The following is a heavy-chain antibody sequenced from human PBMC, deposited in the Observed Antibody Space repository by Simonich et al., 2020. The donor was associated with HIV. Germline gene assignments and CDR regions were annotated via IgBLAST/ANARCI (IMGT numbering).Heavy chain of an antibody. CDR3: AREGNQLEDAFNI. CDR1: GYTFIDYY. Sequence: QVQLVQSGAEVKKPGASVKVSCKASGYTFIDYYIHWVRQDPGQGIEWRGLINPESGATEFARKFQGRVTLTRDTSITTAYMEVSRLTSDDTAVYYCAREGNQLEDAFNIWGQGTMVTVSS. V-gene: IGHV1-2*02. D-gene: IGHD6-13*01. CDR2: INPESGAT. J-gene: IGHJ3*02.